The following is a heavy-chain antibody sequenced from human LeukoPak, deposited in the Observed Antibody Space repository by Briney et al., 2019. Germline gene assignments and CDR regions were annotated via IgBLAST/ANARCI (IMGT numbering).Heavy chain of an antibody. CDR2: IYSGGST. Sequence: GGSLRLSCAASGFTVSSNYMSWVRQAPGKGLEWVSVIYSGGSTYYADSVKGRFTISRDNSKNTLYLQMNSLRAEDTAVYYCARKQMGYCSSTGCPHFDYWGQGTLVTVSS. J-gene: IGHJ4*02. CDR1: GFTVSSNY. V-gene: IGHV3-66*01. CDR3: ARKQMGYCSSTGCPHFDY. D-gene: IGHD2-2*01.